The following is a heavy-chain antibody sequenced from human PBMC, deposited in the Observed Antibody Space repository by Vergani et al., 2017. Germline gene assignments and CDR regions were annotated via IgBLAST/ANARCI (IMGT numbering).Heavy chain of an antibody. CDR2: ISYDGSNK. V-gene: IGHV3-30-3*01. D-gene: IGHD2-15*01. Sequence: QVQLVESGGGVVQPGRSLRLSCAASGFTFSSYAMHWVRQAPGKGLEWVAVISYDGSNKYYADSVKGRFTISRDNSKNTLYLQMNSPRAEDTAVYYCARDRIYCSGGSCYSGLDYWGQGTLVTVSS. CDR1: GFTFSSYA. J-gene: IGHJ4*02. CDR3: ARDRIYCSGGSCYSGLDY.